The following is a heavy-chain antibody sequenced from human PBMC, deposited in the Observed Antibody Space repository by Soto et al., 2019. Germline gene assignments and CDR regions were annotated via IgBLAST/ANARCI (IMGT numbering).Heavy chain of an antibody. CDR2: IYYSGST. D-gene: IGHD3-22*01. J-gene: IGHJ4*02. Sequence: SETLSLTCTVSGGSISSYYWSWIRQPPGKGLEWIGYIYYSGSTNYNPSLKSRVTISVDTSKNQFSLKLSSVTDADTALYSCASHSMDGTDYWGPETTLTVS. V-gene: IGHV4-59*01. CDR1: GGSISSYY. CDR3: ASHSMDGTDY.